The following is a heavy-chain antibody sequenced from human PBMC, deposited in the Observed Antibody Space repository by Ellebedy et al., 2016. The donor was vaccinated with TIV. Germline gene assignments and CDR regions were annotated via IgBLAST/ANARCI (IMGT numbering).Heavy chain of an antibody. J-gene: IGHJ4*02. CDR3: ARDRSFSSTTGLFDY. Sequence: MPSETLSLTCTVSGGFISSYYWSWIRQPAGKGLEWIGRIYTSGSTNYNPSLKSRVTMSVDTSTNKFSLKLSSVTAADTAVYYCARDRSFSSTTGLFDYWGQGTLVTVSS. V-gene: IGHV4-4*07. CDR2: IYTSGST. D-gene: IGHD6-13*01. CDR1: GGFISSYY.